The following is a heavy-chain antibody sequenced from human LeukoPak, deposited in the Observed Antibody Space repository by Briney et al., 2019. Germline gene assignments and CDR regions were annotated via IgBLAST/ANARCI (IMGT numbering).Heavy chain of an antibody. CDR2: TPYSGGT. V-gene: IGHV4-59*01. D-gene: IGHD3-9*01. J-gene: IGHJ2*01. CDR3: GRSTLYDTLTGYTYWYFDR. CDR1: GGSISSYY. Sequence: SETLSLTCTVYGGSISSYYWSSIRQPPGRGLEWVGSTPYSGGTDYNPSLRSRVTLSVDTSKNQVSLKLSSLTAADTAVYYCGRSTLYDTLTGYTYWYFDRWGRGTLVTVSS.